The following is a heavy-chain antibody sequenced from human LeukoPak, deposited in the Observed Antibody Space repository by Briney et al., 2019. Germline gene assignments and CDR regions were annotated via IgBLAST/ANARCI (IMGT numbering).Heavy chain of an antibody. D-gene: IGHD7-27*01. J-gene: IGHJ4*02. CDR1: GGSISSSSYY. V-gene: IGHV4-39*07. Sequence: SETLSLTCTISGGSISSSSYYWGWIRQPPGKGLEWIGSIYYSGSTYYNPSLKSRVTISVDTSKNQFSLKLSSVTAADTAVYYCARDYWGSSDYWGQGTLVTVTS. CDR3: ARDYWGSSDY. CDR2: IYYSGST.